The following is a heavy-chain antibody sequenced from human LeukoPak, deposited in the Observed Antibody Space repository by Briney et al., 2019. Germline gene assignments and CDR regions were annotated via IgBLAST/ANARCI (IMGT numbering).Heavy chain of an antibody. J-gene: IGHJ4*02. Sequence: GGSLRLSCAASGFTFSYYTMHWVRQAPGKGLEWVAVISYDGSNKYYADSVKGRFTISRDNSKNTLYLQMNSLRAEDTAVYCCARVLNYYDSSGYYFSYWGQGTLVTVSS. D-gene: IGHD3-22*01. V-gene: IGHV3-30-3*01. CDR3: ARVLNYYDSSGYYFSY. CDR2: ISYDGSNK. CDR1: GFTFSYYT.